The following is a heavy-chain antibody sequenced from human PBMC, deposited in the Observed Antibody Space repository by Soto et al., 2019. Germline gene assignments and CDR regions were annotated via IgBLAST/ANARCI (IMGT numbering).Heavy chain of an antibody. J-gene: IGHJ6*03. CDR1: GGSFSGYY. CDR3: ARGGGYDYIWGSYRSYYYYYMDV. CDR2: NHYWGST. V-gene: IGHV4-34*01. D-gene: IGHD3-16*02. Sequence: QVQLQQWGAGLLKPSETLSLTCAVYGGSFSGYYWSWIRQPPGKGLEWIGGNHYWGSTNYHPSLKSRVTISVDTSKNQFSLKLSSVTAADTAVYYCARGGGYDYIWGSYRSYYYYYMDVWGKGTTVTVSS.